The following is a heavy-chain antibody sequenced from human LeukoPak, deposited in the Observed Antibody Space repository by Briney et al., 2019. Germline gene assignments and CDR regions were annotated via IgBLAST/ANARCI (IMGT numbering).Heavy chain of an antibody. V-gene: IGHV4-4*09. CDR1: GGSISSYY. CDR2: IYTSGST. Sequence: SETLSLTCTVSGGSISSYYWSWIRQPPGKGLEWIGYIYTSGSTNYNPSLKSRVTISVDTSKNQFSLKLSSVTAADTAVYYCARTYSSGWYFFDYWGQGTLVNVSS. J-gene: IGHJ4*02. D-gene: IGHD6-19*01. CDR3: ARTYSSGWYFFDY.